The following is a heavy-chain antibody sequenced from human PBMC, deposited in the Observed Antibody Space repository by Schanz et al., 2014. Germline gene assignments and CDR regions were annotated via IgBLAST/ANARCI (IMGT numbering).Heavy chain of an antibody. J-gene: IGHJ5*02. D-gene: IGHD5-12*01. CDR2: INPNSGDT. CDR3: ARGPLGTSP. V-gene: IGHV1-2*02. Sequence: QVQLVQSGAEVKKPGASVKVSCKASGYTTFTDYSIHWVRQAPGQGLEWMGWINPNSGDTNYAQKVQGRVTMTTDTSTGTAYMELRSLKSEDTAVYYCARGPLGTSPWGQGTLXTVSS. CDR1: GYTTFTDYS.